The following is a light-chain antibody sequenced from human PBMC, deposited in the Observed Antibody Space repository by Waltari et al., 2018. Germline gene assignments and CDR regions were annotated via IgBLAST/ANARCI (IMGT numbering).Light chain of an antibody. CDR1: QRVVRF. V-gene: IGKV3-11*02. Sequence: EVVLTPSPATLSLSPGETATLSCRASQRVVRFLAWYQHKPGQAPRLPIYDASTRAAGVPARFSGSGSGRDFTLTINTLEPDDFAVYYCQQRTNWLTFGGGTKVEIK. CDR3: QQRTNWLT. J-gene: IGKJ4*01. CDR2: DAS.